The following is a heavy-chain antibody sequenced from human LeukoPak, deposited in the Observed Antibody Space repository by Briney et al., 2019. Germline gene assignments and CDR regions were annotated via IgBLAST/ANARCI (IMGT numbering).Heavy chain of an antibody. J-gene: IGHJ5*02. CDR3: ARDLLMVYAIDEQSRNWFDP. Sequence: PGGSLRLSCAASGFTFSRYSMNWVRQAPGKGLEWVSSISSSSSYIYYADSVKGRFTISRDNAKNSLYLQMNSLRAEDTAVYYCARDLLMVYAIDEQSRNWFDPWGQGTLVTVSS. CDR1: GFTFSRYS. D-gene: IGHD2-8*01. V-gene: IGHV3-21*01. CDR2: ISSSSSYI.